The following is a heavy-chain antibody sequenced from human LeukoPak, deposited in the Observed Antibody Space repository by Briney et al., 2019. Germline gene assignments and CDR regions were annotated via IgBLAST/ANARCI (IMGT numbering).Heavy chain of an antibody. CDR1: GGSFSGYY. V-gene: IGHV4-4*07. CDR3: ARDLGNHFDY. D-gene: IGHD2/OR15-2a*01. CDR2: IYTSGST. J-gene: IGHJ4*02. Sequence: SETLSLTCAVYGGSFSGYYWSWIRQPAGKGLEWIGRIYTSGSTNYNPSLKSRVTMSVDTSKNQFSLKLSSVTAADTAVYYCARDLGNHFDYWGQGTLVTVSS.